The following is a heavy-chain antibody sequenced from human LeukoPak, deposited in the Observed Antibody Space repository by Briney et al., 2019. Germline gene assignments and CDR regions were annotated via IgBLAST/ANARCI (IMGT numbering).Heavy chain of an antibody. D-gene: IGHD2-15*01. CDR2: IYTSGST. CDR1: GGSISNGSYY. J-gene: IGHJ5*02. CDR3: ARVGDCSVDSNCYHFADWFDP. Sequence: SETLSHTCTVSGGSISNGSYYWSWIRQPAGKGLEWIGRIYTSGSTNYNPSLTSRVTISVDPSKNQFSLKLSSVTATDTAVYYCARVGDCSVDSNCYHFADWFDPWGQGTLVTVSS. V-gene: IGHV4-61*02.